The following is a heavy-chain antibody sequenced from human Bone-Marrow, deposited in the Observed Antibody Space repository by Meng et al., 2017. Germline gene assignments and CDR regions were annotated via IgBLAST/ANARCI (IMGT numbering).Heavy chain of an antibody. Sequence: GESLKISCAASGFTFSDYYMSWIRQAPGKGLEWVSYISSSGSTIYYADSVKGRFTISRDNAKNSLYLQMNSLRAEDTAVYYCASLPFFYDSSGYDHDYWGQGTLVTVSS. J-gene: IGHJ4*02. CDR3: ASLPFFYDSSGYDHDY. D-gene: IGHD3-22*01. CDR1: GFTFSDYY. V-gene: IGHV3-11*04. CDR2: ISSSGSTI.